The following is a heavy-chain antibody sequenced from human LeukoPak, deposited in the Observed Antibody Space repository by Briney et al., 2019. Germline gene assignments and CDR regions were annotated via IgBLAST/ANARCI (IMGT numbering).Heavy chain of an antibody. CDR3: ATSRIAAAVFDP. V-gene: IGHV1-2*02. D-gene: IGHD6-13*01. CDR1: GYTFTGYH. Sequence: GASVKVSCKTSGYTFTGYHLHWVRQAPGEGLEWMGSINPYSGDTNYAQKFQGRVTMTTDTSTSTAYMELRSLRSDDTAVYYCATSRIAAAVFDPWGQGTLVTVSS. J-gene: IGHJ5*02. CDR2: INPYSGDT.